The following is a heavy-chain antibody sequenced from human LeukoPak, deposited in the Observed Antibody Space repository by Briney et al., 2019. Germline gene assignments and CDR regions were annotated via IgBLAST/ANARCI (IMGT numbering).Heavy chain of an antibody. J-gene: IGHJ6*02. CDR2: IWYDGSNK. V-gene: IGHV3-33*01. Sequence: GGSWRLSCEPPGFTFISQGMPGVRQAPSRGRGGGAVIWYDGSNKNYADSVKGRFTISRDNSKNTLYLQMNSLRAEDTAMYYCARDRPGGGINGMDVWGQGTTVTVSS. D-gene: IGHD3-16*01. CDR1: GFTFISQG. CDR3: ARDRPGGGINGMDV.